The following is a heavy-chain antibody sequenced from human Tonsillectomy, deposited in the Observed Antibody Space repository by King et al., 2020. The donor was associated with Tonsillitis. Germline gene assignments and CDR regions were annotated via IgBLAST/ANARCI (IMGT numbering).Heavy chain of an antibody. CDR1: GFTFSSYS. Sequence: VQLVESGGGLVKPGGSLRLSCAGSGFTFSSYSMNWVRQAPGKGLEWVSSISGSSNYIYYADSVKGRFTISRDNAKNSMYLQVNSLRAEDTAVYYCARGWGMATPTSFDYWGQGTLVTVSS. V-gene: IGHV3-21*01. J-gene: IGHJ4*02. CDR2: ISGSSNYI. CDR3: ARGWGMATPTSFDY. D-gene: IGHD5-24*01.